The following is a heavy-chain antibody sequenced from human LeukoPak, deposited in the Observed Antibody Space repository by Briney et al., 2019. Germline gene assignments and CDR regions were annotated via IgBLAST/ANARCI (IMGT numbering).Heavy chain of an antibody. D-gene: IGHD3-16*02. CDR2: INPNSGGT. CDR1: GYTFTGYY. J-gene: IGHJ4*02. Sequence: ASVKVSCKATGYTFTGYYMHWVRQAPGQGLEWMGWINPNSGGTNYAPKFQGRVTLTRDTSINTAYMELSRLKSDDTAMHYCATLRSLFDYWGQGTLVTVSS. V-gene: IGHV1-2*02. CDR3: ATLRSLFDY.